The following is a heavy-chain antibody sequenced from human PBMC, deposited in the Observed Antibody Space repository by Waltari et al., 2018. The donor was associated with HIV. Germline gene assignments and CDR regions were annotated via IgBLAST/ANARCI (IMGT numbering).Heavy chain of an antibody. Sequence: QVQLQESGPGLVKPSETLSLTCTVSGDAVSSGSFYWSWMRQPPGKGLEWLGNTYYSGRTSYHHSLKSRVTISIDASKNQFSLKLRSVTAADTAVYYCARVIAAAGLRFDSWGQGTLVTVSS. D-gene: IGHD6-13*01. CDR2: TYYSGRT. CDR3: ARVIAAAGLRFDS. CDR1: GDAVSSGSFY. J-gene: IGHJ4*02. V-gene: IGHV4-61*01.